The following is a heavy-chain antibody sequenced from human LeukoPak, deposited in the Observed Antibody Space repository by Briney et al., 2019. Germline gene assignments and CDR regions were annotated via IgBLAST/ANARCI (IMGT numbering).Heavy chain of an antibody. D-gene: IGHD3-10*01. CDR1: GFTFSSYA. Sequence: GGSLRLSCAASGFTFSSYAMHWVRQAPGKGLEWVAVISYDGSNKYYADSVKGRFTISRDNSKNTLYLQMNSLRAEDTAVYYCARDRFGRSIDYWGQGTLVTVSS. CDR2: ISYDGSNK. J-gene: IGHJ4*02. CDR3: ARDRFGRSIDY. V-gene: IGHV3-30-3*01.